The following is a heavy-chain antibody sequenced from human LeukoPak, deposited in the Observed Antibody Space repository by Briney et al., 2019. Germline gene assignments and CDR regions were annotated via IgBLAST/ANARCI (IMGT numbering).Heavy chain of an antibody. Sequence: GGSLRLSWAASGFTFSSYWMSWVRHGPGKGLEWVANIKINGSEKNNVDSSKGRFTISRDNAKNSLYLQMNSLRAEDTAVYSCAIDDYGAPTHWGQGALVSVSS. V-gene: IGHV3-7*01. CDR2: IKINGSEK. CDR1: GFTFSSYW. D-gene: IGHD4/OR15-4a*01. CDR3: AIDDYGAPTH. J-gene: IGHJ4*02.